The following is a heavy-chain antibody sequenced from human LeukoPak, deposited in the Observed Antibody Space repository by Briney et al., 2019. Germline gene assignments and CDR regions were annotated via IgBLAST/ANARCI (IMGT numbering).Heavy chain of an antibody. CDR3: ARSNYDFWSGYYGY. Sequence: SETLSLTCTVSGGSISSNSYYWGWILQPPGKGLEWIGSIYYSGSTYYNPSLRSRVTISVDTSKNQFSLKLSSVTAADTAVYYCARSNYDFWSGYYGYWGQGTLVTVSS. CDR1: GGSISSNSYY. CDR2: IYYSGST. V-gene: IGHV4-39*01. D-gene: IGHD3-3*01. J-gene: IGHJ4*02.